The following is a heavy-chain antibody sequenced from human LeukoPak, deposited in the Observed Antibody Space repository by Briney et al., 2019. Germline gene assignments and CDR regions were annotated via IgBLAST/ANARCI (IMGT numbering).Heavy chain of an antibody. Sequence: PSETLSLTCTVSGGSISSYYWSWIRQPPGKGLEWIGYIYYSGSTNYNPSLKSRVTISVDTSKNQFSLKLSSVTAADTAVYYCARGSHPRYYYDSSGYSPFDYWGQGTLVTVSS. D-gene: IGHD3-22*01. CDR3: ARGSHPRYYYDSSGYSPFDY. V-gene: IGHV4-59*01. CDR2: IYYSGST. J-gene: IGHJ4*02. CDR1: GGSISSYY.